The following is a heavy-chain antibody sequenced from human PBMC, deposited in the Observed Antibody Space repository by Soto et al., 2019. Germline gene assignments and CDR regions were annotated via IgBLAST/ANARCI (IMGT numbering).Heavy chain of an antibody. Sequence: PGGSLRLSCAASGFTFSSYAMSWVRQAPGKGLEWVSAISGSGGSTYYADSVKGRFTISRDNSKNTLYLQMNSLRAEDTAVYYCDKHSMYYASSGFHSALFDYWGQGTLVTVSS. CDR2: ISGSGGST. D-gene: IGHD3-22*01. J-gene: IGHJ4*02. CDR1: GFTFSSYA. V-gene: IGHV3-23*01. CDR3: DKHSMYYASSGFHSALFDY.